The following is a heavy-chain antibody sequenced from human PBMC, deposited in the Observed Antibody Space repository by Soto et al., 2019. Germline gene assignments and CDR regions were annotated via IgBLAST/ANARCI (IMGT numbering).Heavy chain of an antibody. CDR1: GGSISSSSYY. CDR2: IYYSGST. V-gene: IGHV4-39*01. Sequence: SETLSLTCTVSGGSISSSSYYWGWIRQPPGKGLEWIGSIYYSGSTYYNPSLKSRVTISVDTSKNQFSLKLSSVTAADTAVYYCARRLDEYQLLSYYYYYGMDVWGQGTTVTIS. J-gene: IGHJ6*02. CDR3: ARRLDEYQLLSYYYYYGMDV. D-gene: IGHD2-2*01.